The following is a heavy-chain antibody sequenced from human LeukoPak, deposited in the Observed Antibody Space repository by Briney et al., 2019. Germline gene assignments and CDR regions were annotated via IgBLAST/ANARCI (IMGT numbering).Heavy chain of an antibody. CDR2: VSSSGTTT. CDR1: GFTFSSYS. D-gene: IGHD3-22*01. J-gene: IGHJ3*02. V-gene: IGHV3-48*01. Sequence: GGSLRLSCAASGFTFSSYSMNWVRQAPGKGLEWLSYVSSSGTTTYYADSVRGRFTISRDNAKNSLYLQMNSLRAEDTAVYYCAKGLLDDSSGYYYTPEGAFDIWGQGTMVTVSS. CDR3: AKGLLDDSSGYYYTPEGAFDI.